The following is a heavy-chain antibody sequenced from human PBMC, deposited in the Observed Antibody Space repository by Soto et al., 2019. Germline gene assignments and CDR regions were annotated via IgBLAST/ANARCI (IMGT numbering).Heavy chain of an antibody. CDR3: ARDLSSGWYYYYYYGMDV. Sequence: ASVKVSFKASGYTFTSYGISWVRQAPGQGLEWMGWISAYNGNTNYAQKLQGRVTMTTDTSTSTAYMELRSLRSDDTAVYYCARDLSSGWYYYYYYGMDVWGQGTTVTVSS. J-gene: IGHJ6*02. D-gene: IGHD6-19*01. CDR1: GYTFTSYG. V-gene: IGHV1-18*01. CDR2: ISAYNGNT.